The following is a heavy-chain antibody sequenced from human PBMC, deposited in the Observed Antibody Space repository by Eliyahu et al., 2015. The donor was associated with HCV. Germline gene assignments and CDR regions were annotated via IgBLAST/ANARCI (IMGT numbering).Heavy chain of an antibody. D-gene: IGHD3-22*01. CDR1: GYTXTSYG. CDR3: ARGASKYYDTGVFDY. J-gene: IGHJ4*02. V-gene: IGHV1-18*01. Sequence: QVQLVQSGAEVKKPGXSVKVSCKXSGYTXTSYGISXVRQAPGQGLEWMGWISAYNGNTNYAQKLQGRVTMTTDTSTSTAYMELRSLRSDDTAVYYCARGASKYYDTGVFDYWGQGTLVTVSS. CDR2: ISAYNGNT.